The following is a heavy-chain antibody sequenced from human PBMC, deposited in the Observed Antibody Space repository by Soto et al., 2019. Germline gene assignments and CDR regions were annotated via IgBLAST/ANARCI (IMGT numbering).Heavy chain of an antibody. CDR2: ISSSSSTI. CDR1: GFTFSSYS. V-gene: IGHV3-48*02. J-gene: IGHJ4*02. CDR3: ASLEPYDFWSGYLFDY. Sequence: GGSLRLSCAASGFTFSSYSRNWVRQAPGKGLEWVSYISSSSSTIYYADSVKGRFTISRDNAKNSLYLQMNSLRDEDTAVYYCASLEPYDFWSGYLFDYWGQGTLVTVSS. D-gene: IGHD3-3*01.